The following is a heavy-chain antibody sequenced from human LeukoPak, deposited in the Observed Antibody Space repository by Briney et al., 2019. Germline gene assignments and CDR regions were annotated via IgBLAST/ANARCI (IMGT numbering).Heavy chain of an antibody. CDR2: IWYDGRNK. J-gene: IGHJ3*02. Sequence: GGSLRLSCAASGFTFSSYGMHWVRQAPGKGLEWVAMIWYDGRNKYYEESVKGRFTISRDNSKNTLYLQMNSLRAEDTAVYYCAKALYSSGPDAFDIWGQGTMVTVSS. CDR3: AKALYSSGPDAFDI. CDR1: GFTFSSYG. D-gene: IGHD6-25*01. V-gene: IGHV3-30*02.